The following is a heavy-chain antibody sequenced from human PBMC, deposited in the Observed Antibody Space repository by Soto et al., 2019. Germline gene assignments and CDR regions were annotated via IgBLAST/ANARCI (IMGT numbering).Heavy chain of an antibody. CDR1: GFTFSSYW. CDR3: ARDTPGLVPRNWFDP. Sequence: GGSLRLSCAASGFTFSSYWMHWVRQAPGKGLVWVSRINSDGSSTSYADSVKGRFTISRDNAKNTLYLQMNSLRAEDTAVYYCARDTPGLVPRNWFDPWGQGTLVTVSS. J-gene: IGHJ5*02. V-gene: IGHV3-74*01. CDR2: INSDGSST. D-gene: IGHD6-6*01.